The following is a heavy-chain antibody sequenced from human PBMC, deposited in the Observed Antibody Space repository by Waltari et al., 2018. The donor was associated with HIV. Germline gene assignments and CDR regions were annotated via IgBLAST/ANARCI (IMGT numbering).Heavy chain of an antibody. V-gene: IGHV3-48*04. CDR2: ISLSSGNI. D-gene: IGHD6-13*01. CDR3: ARDPSYGSSWYYYVDY. CDR1: GFTFSRYA. Sequence: EVQLVESGGGLVQPGGSLRLSCAASGFTFSRYAMNWVRQAPGKGMEWVSYISLSSGNIRYADSVKGRFTISRDNAKNSLFRQMDSLRAEDTAVYYCARDPSYGSSWYYYVDYWGQGTLVTVSS. J-gene: IGHJ4*02.